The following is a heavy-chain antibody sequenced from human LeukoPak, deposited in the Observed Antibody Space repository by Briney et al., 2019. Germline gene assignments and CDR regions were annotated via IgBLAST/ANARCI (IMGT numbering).Heavy chain of an antibody. CDR3: ARHSPTYFFDY. V-gene: IGHV4-39*01. CDR1: GGSVSSGSYY. Sequence: PSETLSLTCTVSGGSVSSGSYYWSWIRQPPGKGLEWIGYVYYSGSTYYNPSLKSRVTISVDTSKNQFSLKLSSVTAADTAVYYCARHSPTYFFDYWGQGTLVTVSS. D-gene: IGHD3-9*01. J-gene: IGHJ4*02. CDR2: VYYSGST.